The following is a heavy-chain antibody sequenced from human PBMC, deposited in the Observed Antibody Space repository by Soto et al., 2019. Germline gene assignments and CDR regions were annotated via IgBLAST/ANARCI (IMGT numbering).Heavy chain of an antibody. CDR2: ISTFNGET. V-gene: IGHV1-18*01. D-gene: IGHD2-2*01. J-gene: IGHJ4*02. CDR3: ARDVGYCSSSTCLIDH. Sequence: RASVKVSCKASGYTFNTYGISWVRQAPGQGLEWMGWISTFNGETRYAQKFQARVTVTTDTSTTTGYMELRSPRSDDTAVYYCARDVGYCSSSTCLIDHWGQGTLVTVSS. CDR1: GYTFNTYG.